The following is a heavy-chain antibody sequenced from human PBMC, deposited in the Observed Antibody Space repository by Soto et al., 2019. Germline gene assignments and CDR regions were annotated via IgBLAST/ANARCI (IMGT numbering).Heavy chain of an antibody. V-gene: IGHV1-2*04. CDR1: GYTFTGYY. Sequence: QVQLVQSGAEVKKPGASVKVSCKASGYTFTGYYMHWVRQAPGQGLEWMGWINPNSGGTNYEQKFQGWVTMTRDTSISTAYLELSRLRSDDTAVYYCARDSGWYDYYYNYGMDVWGQGTTVTVSS. D-gene: IGHD6-19*01. J-gene: IGHJ6*02. CDR2: INPNSGGT. CDR3: ARDSGWYDYYYNYGMDV.